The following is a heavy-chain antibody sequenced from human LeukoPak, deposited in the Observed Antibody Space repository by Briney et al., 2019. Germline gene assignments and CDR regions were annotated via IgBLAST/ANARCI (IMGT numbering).Heavy chain of an antibody. Sequence: SETLSLTCTVSGGSISSYYWSWIRQPPGKGLEWIGYIYYSGSTNYNPSLKSRVTISVDTSKNQFSLKLSSVTAADTAVYYCARDFGIAARPQGAFDIWGQGTMVTVSS. CDR2: IYYSGST. V-gene: IGHV4-59*12. CDR1: GGSISSYY. D-gene: IGHD6-6*01. CDR3: ARDFGIAARPQGAFDI. J-gene: IGHJ3*02.